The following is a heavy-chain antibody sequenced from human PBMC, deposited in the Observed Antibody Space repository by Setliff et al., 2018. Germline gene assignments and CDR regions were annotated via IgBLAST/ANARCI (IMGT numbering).Heavy chain of an antibody. J-gene: IGHJ4*02. Sequence: GASVKVSCKASGYTFSANAIHWVRQAPGQRLEWMGFIYTDNGNTKYSKNFQDRVAITRDTSASAAYMEVTSLRSDDTAVYYCVRGPGPSVVVAMPFDRWGQGTQVTVSS. CDR1: GYTFSANA. CDR2: IYTDNGNT. V-gene: IGHV1-3*04. CDR3: VRGPGPSVVVAMPFDR. D-gene: IGHD5-12*01.